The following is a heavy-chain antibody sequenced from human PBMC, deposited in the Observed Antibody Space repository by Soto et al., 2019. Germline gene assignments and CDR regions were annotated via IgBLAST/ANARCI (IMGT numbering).Heavy chain of an antibody. CDR2: ISSSSSTI. V-gene: IGHV3-48*02. Sequence: EVQLVESGGGLVQPGGSLRLSCAASGFTFSSYSMNWVRQAPGKGLEWVSYISSSSSTIYYADSVKGRFTISRDNAKNSLYLQMNSLRDEYTAVYYCARARVGATSYYYYGMDVWGQGTTVTVAS. J-gene: IGHJ6*02. D-gene: IGHD1-26*01. CDR3: ARARVGATSYYYYGMDV. CDR1: GFTFSSYS.